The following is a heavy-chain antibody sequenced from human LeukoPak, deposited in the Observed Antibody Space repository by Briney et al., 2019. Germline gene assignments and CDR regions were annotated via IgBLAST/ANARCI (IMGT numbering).Heavy chain of an antibody. CDR3: ARLGPQYYYGNKKAYYFDY. CDR1: GDSISSGDYY. V-gene: IGHV4-61*02. D-gene: IGHD3-10*01. CDR2: ISSSGST. Sequence: SQTLSLTCTVSGDSISSGDYYWSWIRQPAGKGLEWIGRISSSGSTNYNPSLKSRVTISVDTSKNQFSLKLSSVTAADTAVYYCARLGPQYYYGNKKAYYFDYWGQGTLVTVSS. J-gene: IGHJ4*02.